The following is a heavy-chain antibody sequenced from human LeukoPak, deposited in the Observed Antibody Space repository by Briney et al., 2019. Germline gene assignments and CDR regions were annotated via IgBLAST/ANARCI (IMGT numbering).Heavy chain of an antibody. Sequence: ASVKVSCKASGYTFTGYYMHWVRQAPGQGLEWMGWINPSSGGTNYAQKFQGRVTMTRDTSISTAYMELSRLRSDDTAVYYCARAMRRGLFRLWGQGTLVTVSS. CDR1: GYTFTGYY. D-gene: IGHD4-17*01. CDR3: ARAMRRGLFRL. V-gene: IGHV1-2*02. J-gene: IGHJ4*02. CDR2: INPSSGGT.